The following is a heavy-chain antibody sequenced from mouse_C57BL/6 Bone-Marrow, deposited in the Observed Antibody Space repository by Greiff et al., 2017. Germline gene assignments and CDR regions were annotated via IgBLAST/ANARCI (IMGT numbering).Heavy chain of an antibody. CDR1: GFSLTSYG. Sequence: VQLQESGPGLVAPSQSLSITCTVSGFSLTSYGVHWVRQPPGKGLEWLVVIWSDGSTTYNSALKSRLSISKDNSKSQVFLKMNSLQTDDTAMYYCARAPLITVVATDAMDYWGQGTSVTVSS. CDR2: IWSDGST. CDR3: ARAPLITVVATDAMDY. V-gene: IGHV2-6*03. D-gene: IGHD1-1*01. J-gene: IGHJ4*01.